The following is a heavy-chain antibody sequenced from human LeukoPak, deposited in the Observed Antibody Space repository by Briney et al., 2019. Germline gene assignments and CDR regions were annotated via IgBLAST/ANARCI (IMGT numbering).Heavy chain of an antibody. CDR2: IFTRGSN. J-gene: IGHJ6*03. V-gene: IGHV4-4*07. CDR3: ARGIAAAGMAYYYYSYMDV. D-gene: IGHD6-13*01. CDR1: CGSISSYY. Sequence: SETLSLTCSVSCGSISSYYWSWIRQPAGKGVEWIGRIFTRGSNNYNPPLKCRVTMSVDTPKNQFSLKLSSVTAADTAVYYCARGIAAAGMAYYYYSYMDVWGKGTTVTVSS.